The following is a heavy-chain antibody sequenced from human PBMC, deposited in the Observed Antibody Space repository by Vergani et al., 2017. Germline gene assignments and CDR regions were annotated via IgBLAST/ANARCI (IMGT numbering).Heavy chain of an antibody. CDR2: IYYDGSKK. Sequence: QVQLVESGGGVVQPGRSLRLSCTSSGFTFSTLAMHWVRQAPGKGLEWVAIIYYDGSKKYYADSVKGRFTISRDNSRNTLDLLMSSLRAEDTAIYYCVREGSYCGSTTCRNPSYVYYYHMDVWGEGTTVTVSS. V-gene: IGHV3-33*01. CDR3: VREGSYCGSTTCRNPSYVYYYHMDV. D-gene: IGHD2-21*01. J-gene: IGHJ6*03. CDR1: GFTFSTLA.